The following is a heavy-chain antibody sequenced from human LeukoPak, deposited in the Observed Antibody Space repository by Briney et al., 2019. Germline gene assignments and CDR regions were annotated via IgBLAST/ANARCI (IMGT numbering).Heavy chain of an antibody. CDR3: ALTHYYDSSGRFDY. Sequence: SETLSLTCAVYGGSFSGYYWSWIRRPPGKGLEWIGEINHSGSTNYNPSLKSRVTISVDTSKNQFSLKLSSVTAADTAVYYCALTHYYDSSGRFDYWGQGNLVTVSS. CDR2: INHSGST. CDR1: GGSFSGYY. J-gene: IGHJ4*02. D-gene: IGHD3-22*01. V-gene: IGHV4-34*01.